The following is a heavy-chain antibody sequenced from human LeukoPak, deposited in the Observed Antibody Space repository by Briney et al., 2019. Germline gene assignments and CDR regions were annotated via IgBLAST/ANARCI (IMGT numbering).Heavy chain of an antibody. J-gene: IGHJ4*02. D-gene: IGHD3-10*01. CDR3: ASDPPSMVRGVHYYFDY. CDR2: ISYDGSNK. CDR1: GFTFSRYG. Sequence: GGSLRLSCAASGFTFSRYGMHWVRQAPGKGLEWVAVISYDGSNKYYADSVKGRFTISRDNSKNTLYLQMNSLRAEDTAVYYCASDPPSMVRGVHYYFDYWGQGTLVTVSS. V-gene: IGHV3-30*19.